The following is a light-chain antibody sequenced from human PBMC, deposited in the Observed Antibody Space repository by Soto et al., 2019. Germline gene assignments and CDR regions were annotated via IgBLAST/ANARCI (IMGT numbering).Light chain of an antibody. CDR2: SNN. CDR1: SSNIGSNT. J-gene: IGLJ3*02. V-gene: IGLV1-44*01. Sequence: QAVVTQPPSASGTPGQRVTISCSGSSSNIGSNTVNWYQQLPGTAPKLLIYSNNQRPSGVPDRFSGSKSGTSASLAISGLQSEDEAEYYCAALDDSLNGPVFGGGTKLTVL. CDR3: AALDDSLNGPV.